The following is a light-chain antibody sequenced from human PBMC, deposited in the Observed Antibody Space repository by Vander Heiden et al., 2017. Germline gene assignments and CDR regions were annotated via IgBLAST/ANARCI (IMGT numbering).Light chain of an antibody. CDR2: QDS. CDR1: KLGDKY. J-gene: IGLJ2*01. CDR3: QAWDSSTVV. V-gene: IGLV3-1*01. Sequence: SYELTQPPSLSVSPGQTVSITCSGDKLGDKYASWYQQKPGQSPVLFIFQDSKRAPGVPGGISGSISGNTGTLTISRTQAMDEADYYCQAWDSSTVVFGGGTKLTV.